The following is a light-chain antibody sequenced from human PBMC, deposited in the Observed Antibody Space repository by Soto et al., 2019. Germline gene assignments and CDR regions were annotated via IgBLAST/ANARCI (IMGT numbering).Light chain of an antibody. Sequence: EIVLTQSPGTLSLSPGESASLSCRASQSVSSNYLAWFQQKPGQXPRLLISTASSRATGIPDRFSGSGSGTDFTITITRLEPEDFEVDYCLQYGSSPHTFGQGTRLEIK. CDR2: TAS. V-gene: IGKV3-20*01. J-gene: IGKJ5*01. CDR3: LQYGSSPHT. CDR1: QSVSSNY.